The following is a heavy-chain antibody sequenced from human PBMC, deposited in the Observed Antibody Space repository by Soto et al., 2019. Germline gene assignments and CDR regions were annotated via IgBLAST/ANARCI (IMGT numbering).Heavy chain of an antibody. J-gene: IGHJ6*02. Sequence: QVHVVESGGGVVQPGRSLRLSCAASGFMFSTYGMHWVRQAPGKGLEWVTVISDDGSKKYYAESVKGRFTISRDNSKNTVNLQMNSLRADDTAVYYCAKGKSYFYYSGLDVWGQGTTVTVSS. CDR1: GFMFSTYG. CDR3: AKGKSYFYYSGLDV. V-gene: IGHV3-30*18. CDR2: ISDDGSKK.